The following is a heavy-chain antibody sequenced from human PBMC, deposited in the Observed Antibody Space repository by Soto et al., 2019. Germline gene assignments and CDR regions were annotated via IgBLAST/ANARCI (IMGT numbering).Heavy chain of an antibody. D-gene: IGHD4-17*01. J-gene: IGHJ4*02. Sequence: ASVKVSCKASGYTFTSYGISWVRQAPGQGLEWMGWISAYNGNTNYAQKLQGRVTMTTDTSTSTAYMELRSLRSDDTAVYYCARRFDDYGDYYFDYWGQGTLVTVPQ. CDR1: GYTFTSYG. CDR2: ISAYNGNT. CDR3: ARRFDDYGDYYFDY. V-gene: IGHV1-18*04.